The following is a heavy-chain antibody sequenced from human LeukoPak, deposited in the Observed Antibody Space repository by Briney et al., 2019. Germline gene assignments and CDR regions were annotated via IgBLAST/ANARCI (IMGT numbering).Heavy chain of an antibody. D-gene: IGHD2-21*01. Sequence: NSSETLSLTCAVYGSLDIYYFMFVRQPPGKGLQWLGEITYRRGADYNPSLKSRLTISIDVPQGQISLQLRSVTAADTAVYYCAPYGGDWHFDSWGQGTLVTVSS. CDR2: ITYRRGA. CDR1: GSLDIYY. J-gene: IGHJ4*02. CDR3: APYGGDWHFDS. V-gene: IGHV4-34*01.